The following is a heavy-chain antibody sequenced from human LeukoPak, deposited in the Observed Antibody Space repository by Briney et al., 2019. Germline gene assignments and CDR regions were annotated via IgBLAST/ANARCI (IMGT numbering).Heavy chain of an antibody. CDR3: ARVWFGGIRPYYFDY. J-gene: IGHJ4*02. V-gene: IGHV4-59*01. CDR2: IYYSGST. D-gene: IGHD3-10*01. CDR1: GGSISSYY. Sequence: SETLSLTCTVSGGSISSYYWSWIRQPPGKGLEWIGYIYYSGSTNYNPSLKSRVTISVDTSKNQFSLKLSSVTAADTAVYYCARVWFGGIRPYYFDYWGQGTLVTVSS.